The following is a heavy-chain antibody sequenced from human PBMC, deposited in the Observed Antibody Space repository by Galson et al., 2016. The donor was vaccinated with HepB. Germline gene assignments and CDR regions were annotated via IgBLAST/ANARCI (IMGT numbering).Heavy chain of an antibody. CDR2: ISPGGSDT. D-gene: IGHD3-3*01. V-gene: IGHV5-51*01. CDR3: ARVFWPPHRDRYYYGMDV. J-gene: IGHJ6*02. CDR1: GYNFNIYW. Sequence: QSGAEVKQPGESLKLSCKTSGYNFNIYWIAWVRQMPGTGPEWKGVISPGGSDTSYSPSFQGQVPISADKSISTAYLQWSSLKASDTAMFYCARVFWPPHRDRYYYGMDVWGQGTTVTVSS.